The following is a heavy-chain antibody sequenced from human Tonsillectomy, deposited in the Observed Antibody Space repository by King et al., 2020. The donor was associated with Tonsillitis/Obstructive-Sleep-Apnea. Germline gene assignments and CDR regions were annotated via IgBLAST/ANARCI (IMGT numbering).Heavy chain of an antibody. D-gene: IGHD3-3*01. J-gene: IGHJ3*02. V-gene: IGHV1-69*10. Sequence: QLVQSGAEVKKPGSSVKVSCKASGGTFSSYAISWVRQAPGQGLEWMGGIIPILGIANYAQKFQGRVTITADKSTSTAYMELSSLRSEDTAVYYCARDWGHYDFWSGYYRAFDIWGQGTMVTVSS. CDR3: ARDWGHYDFWSGYYRAFDI. CDR1: GGTFSSYA. CDR2: IIPILGIA.